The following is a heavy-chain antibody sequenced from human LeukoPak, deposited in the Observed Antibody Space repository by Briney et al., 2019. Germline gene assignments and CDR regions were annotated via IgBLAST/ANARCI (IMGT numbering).Heavy chain of an antibody. Sequence: SQTLSLTCAISGDSVSSNSAAWNWIRQSPSRGLEWLGRTYYRSKWYNDYAVSVKSRITINPDTSKNQFSLQLNSVTPEDTAVYYCARDRSYCTNGVCYTFAFDYWGQGTLVTVSS. V-gene: IGHV6-1*01. CDR3: ARDRSYCTNGVCYTFAFDY. CDR1: GDSVSSNSAA. CDR2: TYYRSKWYN. J-gene: IGHJ4*02. D-gene: IGHD2-8*01.